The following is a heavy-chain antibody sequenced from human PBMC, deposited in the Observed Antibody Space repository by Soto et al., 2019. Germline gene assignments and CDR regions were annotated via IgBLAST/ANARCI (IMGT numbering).Heavy chain of an antibody. CDR2: IYYSGSI. CDR3: ARGYCSSTSCLNWFDP. J-gene: IGHJ5*02. Sequence: SETQSLTCTVSGGSISSGGYYWSWIRQHPGKGLEWIGYIYYSGSIYYNPSLKSRVTISVDTSKNQFSLKLSSVTAADTAVYYCARGYCSSTSCLNWFDPWGQGTLVTVSS. D-gene: IGHD2-2*01. CDR1: GGSISSGGYY. V-gene: IGHV4-31*03.